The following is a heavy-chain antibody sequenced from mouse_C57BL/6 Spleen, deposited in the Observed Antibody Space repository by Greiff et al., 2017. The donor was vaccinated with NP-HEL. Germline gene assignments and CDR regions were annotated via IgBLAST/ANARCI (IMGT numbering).Heavy chain of an antibody. D-gene: IGHD1-1*01. CDR1: GFTFSSYA. CDR2: ISDGGSYT. V-gene: IGHV5-4*01. CDR3: ARDYDGSSPHWYFDV. Sequence: EVMLVESGGGLVKPGGSLKLSCAASGFTFSSYAMSWVRQTPEKRLEWVATISDGGSYTYYPDNVKGRFTISRDNAKNNLYLQMSHLKSEDTAMYYCARDYDGSSPHWYFDVWGTGTTVTVSS. J-gene: IGHJ1*03.